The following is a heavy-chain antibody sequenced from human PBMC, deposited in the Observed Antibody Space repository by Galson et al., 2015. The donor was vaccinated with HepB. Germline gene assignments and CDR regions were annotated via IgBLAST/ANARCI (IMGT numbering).Heavy chain of an antibody. Sequence: SETLSLTCTVSGGSISRGSYFWGWIRQPPGKGLEWIGSINYSGSTYSNPSLESRLTISGDTSKNQFSLKLTSVTAADTALYYCARCRSYSESYYPGPCDAFDIWVQGTMVTVSS. J-gene: IGHJ3*02. CDR1: GGSISRGSYF. CDR2: INYSGST. D-gene: IGHD1-26*01. V-gene: IGHV4-39*01. CDR3: ARCRSYSESYYPGPCDAFDI.